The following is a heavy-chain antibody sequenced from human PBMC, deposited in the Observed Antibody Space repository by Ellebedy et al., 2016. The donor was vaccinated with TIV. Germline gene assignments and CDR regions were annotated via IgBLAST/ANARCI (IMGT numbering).Heavy chain of an antibody. J-gene: IGHJ6*02. V-gene: IGHV3-7*03. CDR2: IDHGGNAK. Sequence: GESLKISCAASGFIFSDCSMTWVRQAPGKGLKFVAHIDHGGNAKHYVDSVKGRFTISRDNAKNSLFMQMKNLRAEDTAVYYCARTGYGYHGMDVWGQGTTVSVSS. CDR3: ARTGYGYHGMDV. CDR1: GFIFSDCS. D-gene: IGHD5-12*01.